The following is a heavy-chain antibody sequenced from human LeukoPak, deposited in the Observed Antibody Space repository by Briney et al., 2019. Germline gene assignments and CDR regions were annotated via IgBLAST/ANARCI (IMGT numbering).Heavy chain of an antibody. J-gene: IGHJ4*02. D-gene: IGHD1-26*01. CDR2: ISPNSGGT. Sequence: ASVKVSCKASGYTFTGYYMHWVRQAPGQGLEWMGWISPNSGGTNYAQKFQGRVTMTRDTSISTAYMELSRLRSDDTAVYYCARGVGATPYYFDYWGQGTLVTVSS. CDR1: GYTFTGYY. V-gene: IGHV1-2*02. CDR3: ARGVGATPYYFDY.